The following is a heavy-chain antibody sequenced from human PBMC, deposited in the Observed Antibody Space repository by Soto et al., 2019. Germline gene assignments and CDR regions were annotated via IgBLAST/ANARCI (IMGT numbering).Heavy chain of an antibody. D-gene: IGHD6-19*01. CDR1: GFTFSSYA. CDR3: AKTANGWFSAFDI. J-gene: IGHJ3*02. V-gene: IGHV3-23*01. CDR2: ISGSGDTT. Sequence: PGGSLRLSCAASGFTFSSYAMSWVRQAPGKGLEWVSAISGSGDTTYYADSVKGRFTFSRDNSKNTLYLQMNSLRAEDTAVYYCAKTANGWFSAFDIWGQGTMVTVSS.